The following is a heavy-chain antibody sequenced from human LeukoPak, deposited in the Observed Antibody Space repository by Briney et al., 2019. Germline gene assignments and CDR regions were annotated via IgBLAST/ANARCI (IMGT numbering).Heavy chain of an antibody. CDR1: GFTFSSYA. CDR2: IWYDGSNK. V-gene: IGHV3-33*08. CDR3: ARDRRIAVAGTEGLDY. Sequence: PGGSLRLSCAASGFTFSSYAMSWVRQAPGKGLEWVAVIWYDGSNKYYADSVKGRFTISRDNSKNTLYLQMNSLRAEDTAVYYCARDRRIAVAGTEGLDYWGQGTLVTVSS. J-gene: IGHJ4*02. D-gene: IGHD6-19*01.